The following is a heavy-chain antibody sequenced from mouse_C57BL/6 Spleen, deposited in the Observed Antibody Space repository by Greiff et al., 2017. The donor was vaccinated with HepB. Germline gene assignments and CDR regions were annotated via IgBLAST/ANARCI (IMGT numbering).Heavy chain of an antibody. CDR1: GYAFSSSW. J-gene: IGHJ1*03. V-gene: IGHV1-82*01. Sequence: QVQLQQSGPELVKPGASVKISCKASGYAFSSSWMNWVKQRPGKGLEWIGRIYPGDGDTNYNGKFKGKATLTADKSSSTAYMQLSSLTSKNSAVYFCAKSPYYYGSSYLYFDVWGTGTTVTVSS. CDR3: AKSPYYYGSSYLYFDV. CDR2: IYPGDGDT. D-gene: IGHD1-1*01.